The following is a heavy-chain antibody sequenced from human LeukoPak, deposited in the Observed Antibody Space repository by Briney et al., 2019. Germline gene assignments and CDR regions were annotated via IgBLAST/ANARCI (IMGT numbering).Heavy chain of an antibody. Sequence: GGSLRLSCAASGFTFSIYAMSWVRQAPGKGLGWVSAIGGRTDTTYYADSVKGRFTISRDNSKNTLFLQMNSLRAKDTAVYYCATEGGPPIERYWGQGTLVTVSS. CDR3: ATEGGPPIERY. J-gene: IGHJ4*02. D-gene: IGHD2-15*01. V-gene: IGHV3-23*01. CDR2: IGGRTDTT. CDR1: GFTFSIYA.